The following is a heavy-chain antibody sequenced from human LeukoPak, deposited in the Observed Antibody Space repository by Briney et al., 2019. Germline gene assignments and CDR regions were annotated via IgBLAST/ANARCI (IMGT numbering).Heavy chain of an antibody. J-gene: IGHJ6*02. Sequence: ASVKVSCKASGYTFAGYYMHWVRQAPGQGLEWMGWINPNSGGTNYAQKFQGRVTMTRDTSISTAYMDLSRLRSDDTAVYYCARGGNWSPYGMDVWGQGTTVTVSS. CDR2: INPNSGGT. D-gene: IGHD1-1*01. CDR3: ARGGNWSPYGMDV. V-gene: IGHV1-2*02. CDR1: GYTFAGYY.